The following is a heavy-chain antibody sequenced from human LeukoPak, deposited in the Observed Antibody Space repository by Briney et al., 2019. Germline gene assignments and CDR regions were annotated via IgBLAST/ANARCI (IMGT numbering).Heavy chain of an antibody. Sequence: GGSLRLSCAASGLTVSSNYMNWVRQAQGKGLEWVSVIHSGGSTYYADSVKARFTISRNNSKNTLYLQMNRLSAEDTAVYYCAGDQGISAWWWGPGTLVTVSS. J-gene: IGHJ4*02. CDR2: IHSGGST. CDR3: AGDQGISAWW. CDR1: GLTVSSNY. V-gene: IGHV3-53*01. D-gene: IGHD6-13*01.